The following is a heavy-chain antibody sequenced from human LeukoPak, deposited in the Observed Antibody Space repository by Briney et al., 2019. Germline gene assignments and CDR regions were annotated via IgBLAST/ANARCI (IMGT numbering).Heavy chain of an antibody. J-gene: IGHJ4*02. CDR1: GGSIRSYY. CDR3: ARHSSSWYPDY. D-gene: IGHD6-13*01. V-gene: IGHV4-59*08. Sequence: PSETLSLTCTVSGGSIRSYYWSWIRQPPGKGLEWIGYIHYTGSTNYNPSLKSRVTISVDASKNQFSLQLSSVTATDTAVYFCARHSSSWYPDYWGQGTLVTVSS. CDR2: IHYTGST.